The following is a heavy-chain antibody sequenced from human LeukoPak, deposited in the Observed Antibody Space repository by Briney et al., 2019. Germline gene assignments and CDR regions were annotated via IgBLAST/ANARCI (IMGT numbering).Heavy chain of an antibody. J-gene: IGHJ4*02. CDR2: INSDGSWT. Sequence: GGSLRLSCAASGNYWMHWVRQAPGKGLVWVSHINSDGSWTSYADSVKGRFTISKDNAKNTVYLRMNSLRAEDTAVYYCVSFYETFWGRGTLVTVSS. CDR1: GNYW. V-gene: IGHV3-74*01. D-gene: IGHD2/OR15-2a*01. CDR3: VSFYETF.